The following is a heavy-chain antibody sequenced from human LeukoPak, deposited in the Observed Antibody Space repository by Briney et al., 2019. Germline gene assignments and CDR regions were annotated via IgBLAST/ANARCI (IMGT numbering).Heavy chain of an antibody. CDR1: GGSXSGYY. V-gene: IGHV4-34*01. CDR2: INHSGST. Sequence: LSLTCXXYGGSXSGYYWSWIRQPPGKGLEWIGEINHSGSTNYNPSLKSRVTISVDTSKNQFSLKLSSVTAADTAVYYCARGESATDYWGQGTLVTVSS. J-gene: IGHJ4*02. CDR3: ARGESATDY.